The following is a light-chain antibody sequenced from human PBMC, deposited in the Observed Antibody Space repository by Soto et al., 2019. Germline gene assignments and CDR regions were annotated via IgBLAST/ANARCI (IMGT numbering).Light chain of an antibody. Sequence: QSVLTQPASVSWSPGQTITISCTGTSSDIGGYNAVSWYQHHPGKAPKLIIYEVTHRPSGVSDRFSASKSGNTASLTISGLQAEDEADYYCNSFRVSHLYVFGTGTKVTV. V-gene: IGLV2-14*01. CDR1: SSDIGGYNA. CDR3: NSFRVSHLYV. J-gene: IGLJ1*01. CDR2: EVT.